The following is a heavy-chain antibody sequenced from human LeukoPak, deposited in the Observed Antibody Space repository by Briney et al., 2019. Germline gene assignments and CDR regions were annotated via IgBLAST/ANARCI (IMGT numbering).Heavy chain of an antibody. CDR1: GGSFSGYY. V-gene: IGHV4-34*01. J-gene: IGHJ5*02. Sequence: SETLSLTCAVYGGSFSGYYWSWIRQPPGKGLEWIGEINHSGSTNYNPSLKSRVTISVDTSKNQFSLKLSSATAADTAVYYCARAQGYCSSTSCYGFGWFDPWGQGTLVTVSS. CDR3: ARAQGYCSSTSCYGFGWFDP. CDR2: INHSGST. D-gene: IGHD2-2*01.